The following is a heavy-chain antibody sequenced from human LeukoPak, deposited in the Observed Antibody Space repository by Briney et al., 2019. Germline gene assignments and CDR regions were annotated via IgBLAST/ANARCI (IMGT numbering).Heavy chain of an antibody. Sequence: GESLKISCKGSGYSFTNYWIGWVRQMPGKGLEWMGIIYPDDSDTRYSPSFEGQVIISVDKSISTAYLQWSGLKASDTAMYYCARLGIAAAGWFDPWGQGTLVTVSS. CDR2: IYPDDSDT. CDR1: GYSFTNYW. CDR3: ARLGIAAAGWFDP. J-gene: IGHJ5*02. D-gene: IGHD6-13*01. V-gene: IGHV5-51*01.